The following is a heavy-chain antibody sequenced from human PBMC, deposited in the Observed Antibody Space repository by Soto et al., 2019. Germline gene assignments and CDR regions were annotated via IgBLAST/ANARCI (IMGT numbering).Heavy chain of an antibody. CDR2: TSWNCGSP. J-gene: IGHJ3*02. D-gene: IGHD3-3*01. Sequence: PGGSLRISCAASGFNFGDYALHWGRPGPGEGLEGVSVTSWNCGSPGYADSVKGRFTISRDNAKNSLYLQMHSLRAEDTALYYSAKDIAGYDFWSGYFPDDAFDIWGQGTMVTVSS. CDR3: AKDIAGYDFWSGYFPDDAFDI. CDR1: GFNFGDYA. V-gene: IGHV3-9*01.